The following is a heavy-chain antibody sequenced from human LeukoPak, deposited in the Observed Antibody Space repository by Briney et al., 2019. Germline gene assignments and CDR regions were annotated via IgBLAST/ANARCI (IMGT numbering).Heavy chain of an antibody. Sequence: GGSLRLSCAASGFTFSSYWMHWVRQAPGKGLVWVSRINSDGSRTTYADSVKGRFTISRDNAKNTLYLQMNSLRAEDTAVYYCESGIGVYVDYWGQGSLVTVSS. CDR2: INSDGSRT. V-gene: IGHV3-74*01. CDR3: ESGIGVYVDY. CDR1: GFTFSSYW. D-gene: IGHD3-22*01. J-gene: IGHJ4*02.